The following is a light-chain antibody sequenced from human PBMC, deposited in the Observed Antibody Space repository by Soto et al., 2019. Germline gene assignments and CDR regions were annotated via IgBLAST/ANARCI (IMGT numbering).Light chain of an antibody. CDR3: QSYYRSLRGSV. CDR1: SSNFGAGYD. J-gene: IGLJ2*01. Sequence: QSVLTQPPSVSGAPGQRVTISCTGSSSNFGAGYDVHWYQHLPGAAPKLLIYDNNNRPSGVPDRFSGSRSGTSASLAITGLQTADDGDYYCQSYYRSLRGSVFGGGTQLTVL. V-gene: IGLV1-40*01. CDR2: DNN.